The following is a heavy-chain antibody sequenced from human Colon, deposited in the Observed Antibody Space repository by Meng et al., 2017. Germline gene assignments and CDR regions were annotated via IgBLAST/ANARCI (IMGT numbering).Heavy chain of an antibody. Sequence: HVQLPVSGTGLVRPSETRPLTCTVSGGSVSSGSYYCSWIRQPPGKGLEWIGYIYYTGSTNYNPSLKSRVTISVDTSKNQFSLKLSSVTAADTAVYYCARGPLDYWGQGTLVTVSS. CDR1: GGSVSSGSYY. J-gene: IGHJ4*02. CDR2: IYYTGST. CDR3: ARGPLDY. V-gene: IGHV4-61*01.